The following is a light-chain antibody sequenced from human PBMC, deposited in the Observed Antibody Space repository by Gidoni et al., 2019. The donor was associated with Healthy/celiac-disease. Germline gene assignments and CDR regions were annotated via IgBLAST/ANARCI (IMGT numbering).Light chain of an antibody. Sequence: QPPSASGSPGQSVTISCTGTSSDVGGYNYVSWYQQHPGKAPKLMIYEVSKRPSGVPDRFSGSKSGNTASLTVSGLQAEDEADYYCSSYAGSNNYVVFGGGTKLTVL. V-gene: IGLV2-8*01. CDR2: EVS. CDR3: SSYAGSNNYVV. J-gene: IGLJ2*01. CDR1: SSDVGGYNY.